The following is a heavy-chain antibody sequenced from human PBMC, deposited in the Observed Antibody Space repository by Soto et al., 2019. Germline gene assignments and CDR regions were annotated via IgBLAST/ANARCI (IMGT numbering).Heavy chain of an antibody. CDR2: ISRDGGTK. CDR3: PGDGASGY. V-gene: IGHV3-30*03. D-gene: IGHD2-21*01. Sequence: QVQLVESGGGVVQPGRSLRLSCAASGFTVSSYGMHWVRQAPGKGLEWVAVISRDGGTKYYADAAKGRFTSSRDKSRNTLSLEMNSLSADDMAVYYCPGDGASGYWGQGTLVTVSS. J-gene: IGHJ4*02. CDR1: GFTVSSYG.